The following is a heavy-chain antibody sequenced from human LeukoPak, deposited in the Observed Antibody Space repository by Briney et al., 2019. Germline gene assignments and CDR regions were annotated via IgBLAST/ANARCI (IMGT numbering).Heavy chain of an antibody. J-gene: IGHJ4*02. V-gene: IGHV1-18*04. CDR3: ASDSGQGDY. CDR1: GYTFTGYY. Sequence: ASVKVSCKASGYTFTGYYMHWVRQAPGQGLEWMGWINPNSGNTNYAQKLQGRVTMTTDTSTSTAYMELRSLRSDDTAVYYCASDSGQGDYWGQGTLVTVSS. CDR2: INPNSGNT. D-gene: IGHD6-19*01.